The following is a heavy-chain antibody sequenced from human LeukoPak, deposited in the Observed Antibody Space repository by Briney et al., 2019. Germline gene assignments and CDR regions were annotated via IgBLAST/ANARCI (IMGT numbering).Heavy chain of an antibody. J-gene: IGHJ6*04. D-gene: IGHD2-15*01. CDR3: ARDCSGGSCYSYYGMDV. Sequence: GGSLRLSCAASGFTFSSYAMSWVRQAPGKGLEWVSYISSSSSYTNYADSVKGRFTISRDNAKNSLYLQMNSLRAEDTAVYYCARDCSGGSCYSYYGMDVWGKGTTVTVSS. CDR1: GFTFSSYA. V-gene: IGHV3-21*05. CDR2: ISSSSSYT.